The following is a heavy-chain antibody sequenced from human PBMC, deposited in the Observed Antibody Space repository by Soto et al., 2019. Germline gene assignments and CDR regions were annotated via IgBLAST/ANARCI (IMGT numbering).Heavy chain of an antibody. Sequence: SVKVSCKASGGTFSSYAISWVRQAPGQGLEWMGGIIPIFGTANYAQKFQGRVTITADESTSTAYMELSSLRSDDTAVYYCARGERSGWGWYVMDVWGQGTTVTVSS. V-gene: IGHV1-69*13. CDR3: ARGERSGWGWYVMDV. CDR2: IIPIFGTA. D-gene: IGHD3-22*01. CDR1: GGTFSSYA. J-gene: IGHJ6*02.